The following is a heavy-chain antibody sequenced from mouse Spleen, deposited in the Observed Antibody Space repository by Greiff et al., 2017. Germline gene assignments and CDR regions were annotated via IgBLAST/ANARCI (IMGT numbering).Heavy chain of an antibody. D-gene: IGHD2-3*01. V-gene: IGHV1S56*01. CDR1: GYTFTSYY. CDR2: IYPGNVNT. J-gene: IGHJ2*01. CDR3: ARWSMISFDY. Sequence: VQLQQSGPELVKPGASVRISCKASGYTFTSYYIHWVKQRPGQGLEWIGWIYPGNVNTKYNEKFKGKATLTADKSSSTAYMQLSSLTSEDSAVYFCARWSMISFDYWGQGTTLTVSS.